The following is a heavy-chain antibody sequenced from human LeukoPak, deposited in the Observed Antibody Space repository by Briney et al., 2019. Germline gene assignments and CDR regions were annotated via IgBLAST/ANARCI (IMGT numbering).Heavy chain of an antibody. CDR1: GGSIGSYH. J-gene: IGHJ6*02. D-gene: IGHD5/OR15-5a*01. V-gene: IGHV4-59*01. CDR3: ARVASKGGMDV. CDR2: IHYTWNT. Sequence: SETLYLTCSVSGGSIGSYHWSWIRQPPGKGLEWIGYIHYTWNTKYNPSLKSRVSISLDRSNNQFSLRLSSVTAADTAVYYCARVASKGGMDVWGQGTTVIVSS.